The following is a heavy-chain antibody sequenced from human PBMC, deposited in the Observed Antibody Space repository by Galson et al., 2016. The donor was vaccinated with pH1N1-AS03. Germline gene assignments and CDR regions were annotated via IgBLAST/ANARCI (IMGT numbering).Heavy chain of an antibody. CDR1: GYLSTNYW. J-gene: IGHJ4*02. CDR2: FYPSDSDA. CDR3: ARHASPTILSYHFDY. Sequence: QSGAEVKQPGESLRISCKTSGYLSTNYWIGWVRQMPGKGLEWMGIFYPSDSDARYSPSFQGQVTFSADKSTATAYLQWSTLKAADTAIYYCARHASPTILSYHFDYWGRGTLVTVSS. D-gene: IGHD2-2*01. V-gene: IGHV5-51*01.